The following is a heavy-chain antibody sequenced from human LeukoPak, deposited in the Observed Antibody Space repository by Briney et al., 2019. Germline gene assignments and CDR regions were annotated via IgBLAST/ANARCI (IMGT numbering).Heavy chain of an antibody. J-gene: IGHJ4*02. D-gene: IGHD3-10*01. CDR3: ARDTGWFGELYPDDY. Sequence: GGSLRLSCAASGFTFSSYSMTWVRQAPGKGLEWVSSISSSSSYIYYADSVKGRFTISRDNAKNSLYLQMNSLRAEDTAVYYCARDTGWFGELYPDDYWGQGTLVTVSS. CDR1: GFTFSSYS. CDR2: ISSSSSYI. V-gene: IGHV3-21*01.